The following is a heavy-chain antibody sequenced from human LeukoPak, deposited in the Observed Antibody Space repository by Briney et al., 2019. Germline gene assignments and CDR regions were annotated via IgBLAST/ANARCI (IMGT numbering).Heavy chain of an antibody. CDR2: ISGSGGST. Sequence: GGSLRLSCAASGFTFSSYGMSWVRQAPGKGLEWVSAISGSGGSTYYADSVKGRFTISRDNSKNTLYLQMSSLRAEDTAVYYCAKGRYYDSSGYEGVWGQGTLVTVSS. D-gene: IGHD3-22*01. V-gene: IGHV3-23*01. J-gene: IGHJ4*02. CDR3: AKGRYYDSSGYEGV. CDR1: GFTFSSYG.